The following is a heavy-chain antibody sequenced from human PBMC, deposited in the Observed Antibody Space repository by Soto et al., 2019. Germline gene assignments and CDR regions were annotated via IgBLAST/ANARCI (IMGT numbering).Heavy chain of an antibody. D-gene: IGHD3-10*01. CDR3: VRDARPPGSGSSNWFDP. V-gene: IGHV4-30-4*08. CDR2: IYYTGNT. J-gene: IGHJ5*02. CDR1: GGSVSSGSYY. Sequence: QVQLQESGPGLVKPSQTLSLTCTVSGGSVSSGSYYWSWIRQHPGRGLEWIGYIYYTGNTYYNPSLKCRVTTSVDTSKNQFSLKLRSVTAADTAVYYCVRDARPPGSGSSNWFDPWGQGPLVTVSS.